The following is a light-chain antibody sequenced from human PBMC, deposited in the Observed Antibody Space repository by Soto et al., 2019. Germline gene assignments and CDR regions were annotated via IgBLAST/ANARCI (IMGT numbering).Light chain of an antibody. Sequence: DIQMTQSPSSLSASVGDRVTITCRASQGINSYLAWYQHKPGKVPNLLIYIASTLQSGVPSRFSGSGSGTEFTLTISSLQPEDVATYYCQSYNSVPYTFGGGTKVEIK. CDR3: QSYNSVPYT. J-gene: IGKJ4*01. V-gene: IGKV1-27*01. CDR2: IAS. CDR1: QGINSY.